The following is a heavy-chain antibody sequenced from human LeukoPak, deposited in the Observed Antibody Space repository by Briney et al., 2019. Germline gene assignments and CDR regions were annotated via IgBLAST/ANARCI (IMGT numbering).Heavy chain of an antibody. CDR1: GFTFSSYW. V-gene: IGHV3-7*03. D-gene: IGHD3-22*01. Sequence: GGSLRLSCAASGFTFSSYWMSWVRRAPGKGLEWVANIKQDGSEKYYVDSVKGRFTISRDNAKNSLYLQMNSLRAEDTALYYCAKVGYDSSGLDYWGQGTLVTVSS. CDR2: IKQDGSEK. CDR3: AKVGYDSSGLDY. J-gene: IGHJ4*02.